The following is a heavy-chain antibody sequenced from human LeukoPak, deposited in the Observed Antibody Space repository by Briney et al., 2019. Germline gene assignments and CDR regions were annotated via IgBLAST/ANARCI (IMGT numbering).Heavy chain of an antibody. J-gene: IGHJ4*02. CDR2: INHSGST. Sequence: SETLSLTCAVYGGSFSGYYWSWIRQPPGKGLEWIGEINHSGSTNYNPSLKSRVTISVDTSKNQFSLKLSSVTAADTAVYYCARVPNTWARGDNYYFDYWGQGTLVTVSS. D-gene: IGHD1-20*01. V-gene: IGHV4-34*01. CDR3: ARVPNTWARGDNYYFDY. CDR1: GGSFSGYY.